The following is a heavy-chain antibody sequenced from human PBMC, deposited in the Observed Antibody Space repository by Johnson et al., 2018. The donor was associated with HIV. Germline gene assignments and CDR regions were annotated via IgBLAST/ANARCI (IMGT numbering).Heavy chain of an antibody. CDR1: GFAFSSYA. CDR2: ISWHSGSL. J-gene: IGHJ3*02. Sequence: QVQLVESGGGVVQPGRSLRLSCAASGFAFSSYAMHWVRQAPGKGLEWVSGISWHSGSLGYADSVKCRFPLSRDNSKNTLYLQMNSLRPEDTAVYYCVKDRGGRFSGSYLSLRVGAFDIWGQGTLVTVSS. V-gene: IGHV3-NL1*01. CDR3: VKDRGGRFSGSYLSLRVGAFDI. D-gene: IGHD1-26*01.